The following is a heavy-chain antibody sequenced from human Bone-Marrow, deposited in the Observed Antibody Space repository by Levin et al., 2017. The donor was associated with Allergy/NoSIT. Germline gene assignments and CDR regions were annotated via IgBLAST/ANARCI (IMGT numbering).Heavy chain of an antibody. CDR3: ATTGGNQRHDFDS. V-gene: IGHV3-30*03. J-gene: IGHJ4*02. Sequence: SCVGSGFTFENHGIHWVRQAPGKGLEWVSVLSYDGTTEYYADSVKGRLTMSRDNSKNTVHLQIQSLRDDDTAVYYCATTGGNQRHDFDSWGQGILVTVSS. CDR2: LSYDGTTE. D-gene: IGHD1-1*01. CDR1: GFTFENHG.